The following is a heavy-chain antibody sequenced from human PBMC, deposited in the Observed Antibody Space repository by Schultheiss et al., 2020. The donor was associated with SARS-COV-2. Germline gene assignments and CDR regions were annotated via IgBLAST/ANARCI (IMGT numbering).Heavy chain of an antibody. CDR1: GFTFGDYA. CDR2: INHSGST. Sequence: GSLRLSCTASGFTFGDYAMSWFRQAPGKGLEWIGEINHSGSTNYNPSLKSRVTISVDTSKNQFSLKLSSVTAADTAVYYCARGKARQYSSAWYYFDYWGQGTLVTVSS. D-gene: IGHD6-19*01. J-gene: IGHJ4*02. CDR3: ARGKARQYSSAWYYFDY. V-gene: IGHV4-34*01.